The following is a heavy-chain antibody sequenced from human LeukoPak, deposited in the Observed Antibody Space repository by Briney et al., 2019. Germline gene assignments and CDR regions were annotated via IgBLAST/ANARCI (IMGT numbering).Heavy chain of an antibody. V-gene: IGHV4-39*01. CDR1: GGSVSSSSYY. CDR2: IYYSGST. Sequence: SETLSLTCTVSGGSVSSSSYYWGWIRQPPGKGLEWIGSIYYSGSTYYNPSLKSRVSISVDTSKNQFSLKLNSLTAADTAVYYCASQYFLILSLYYFDYWGQGTLVTVSS. J-gene: IGHJ4*02. D-gene: IGHD3-10*02. CDR3: ASQYFLILSLYYFDY.